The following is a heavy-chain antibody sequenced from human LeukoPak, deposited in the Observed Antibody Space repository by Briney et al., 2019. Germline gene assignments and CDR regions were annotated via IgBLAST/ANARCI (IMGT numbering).Heavy chain of an antibody. CDR3: ARDVASSGYYWD. CDR1: GYTFTSYY. D-gene: IGHD3-22*01. J-gene: IGHJ4*02. CDR2: INPSGGSA. Sequence: GASVKVSCKASGYTFTSYYMHWVRQAPGQGLEWMGIINPSGGSASYAQKFQGRVTMTRDTSTSTVYMEVSSLRSEDTAVYYCARDVASSGYYWDWGQGTLVTVSS. V-gene: IGHV1-46*01.